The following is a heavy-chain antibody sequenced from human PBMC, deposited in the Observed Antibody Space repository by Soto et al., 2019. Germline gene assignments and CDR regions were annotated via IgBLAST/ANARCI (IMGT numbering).Heavy chain of an antibody. V-gene: IGHV1-2*02. Sequence: QAQLVQSGAEVKRPGASVKVSCKASGYTFTAYYMHWVRQAPGQGLEWMGWVNPNSGDTNYAQKFQGRVSMTRDTSISTAYMELSGLRSDDTALYYCARDQTTTPYYYDMDVWGQGTTVTVSS. CDR3: ARDQTTTPYYYDMDV. CDR2: VNPNSGDT. D-gene: IGHD1-26*01. J-gene: IGHJ6*02. CDR1: GYTFTAYY.